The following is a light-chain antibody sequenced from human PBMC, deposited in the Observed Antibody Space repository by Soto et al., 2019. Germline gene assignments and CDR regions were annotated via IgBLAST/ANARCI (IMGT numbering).Light chain of an antibody. V-gene: IGKV4-1*01. CDR2: WAS. CDR1: QSVLHSSNNKNY. Sequence: EIVMTQSPDSLAVSLGERATINCKSSQSVLHSSNNKNYLAWYQQKPGQPPKLLIYWASTRESGVPDRFSGSGSGTDFTLTISSLQAEDVAVYYCQQYYRTPLTFGGGTKVDIK. J-gene: IGKJ4*01. CDR3: QQYYRTPLT.